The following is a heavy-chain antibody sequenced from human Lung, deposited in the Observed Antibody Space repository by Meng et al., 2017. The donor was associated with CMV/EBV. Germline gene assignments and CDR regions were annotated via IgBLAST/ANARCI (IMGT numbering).Heavy chain of an antibody. Sequence: SCAATGFTFSTYVMTWVRQAPGKGLEWVSSISGSSRGTYFADSVKGRFTTSRDNSKKMLYVQMNSLRVDDTAIYYCARGRVSAAYDAFDIWRQGTMVTVSS. CDR1: GFTFSTYV. CDR2: ISGSSRGT. CDR3: ARGRVSAAYDAFDI. V-gene: IGHV3-23*01. D-gene: IGHD2-2*01. J-gene: IGHJ3*02.